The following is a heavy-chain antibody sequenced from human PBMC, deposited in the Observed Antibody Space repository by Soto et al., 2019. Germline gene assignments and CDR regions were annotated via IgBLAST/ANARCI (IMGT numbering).Heavy chain of an antibody. J-gene: IGHJ4*02. CDR3: ARSVAVPGAHIDY. V-gene: IGHV4-59*01. CDR2: VYYTGST. Sequence: SETLSLTCIVSGGSISGSYWSWSRQSPGKGLEWLGYVYYTGSTNYSPSLRSRVSISVDTSKNEFSLRLSSVTAADTAVYFCARSVAVPGAHIDYWGQGTQVTVSS. D-gene: IGHD6-19*01. CDR1: GGSISGSY.